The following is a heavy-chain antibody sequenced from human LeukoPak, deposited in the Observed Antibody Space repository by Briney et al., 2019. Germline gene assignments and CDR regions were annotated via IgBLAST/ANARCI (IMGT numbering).Heavy chain of an antibody. Sequence: GGSLRLSCAASGFTFDDYGMSWVRQAPGKGLEWVSGINWNGGSTTYADSVKGRFTVSRDNAKNTLYLQMNSLRAEDTAVYYCARDRVRYFDLWGRGTLVTVSS. CDR2: INWNGGST. J-gene: IGHJ2*01. CDR3: ARDRVRYFDL. CDR1: GFTFDDYG. V-gene: IGHV3-20*04.